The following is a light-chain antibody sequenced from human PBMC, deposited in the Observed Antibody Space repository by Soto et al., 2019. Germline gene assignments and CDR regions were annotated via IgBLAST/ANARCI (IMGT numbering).Light chain of an antibody. V-gene: IGLV2-23*01. CDR2: EDI. CDR3: CSYAGVTSVI. CDR1: NSDVGTYNL. Sequence: QSVLTQPASVSGSPGQSITISCTGTNSDVGTYNLVSWYQRHPGKAPTLIIYEDIKRPSGVSDRFSGSKSGDTASLTISGLQAEDEADYYCCSYAGVTSVIFGGGTQLPVL. J-gene: IGLJ2*01.